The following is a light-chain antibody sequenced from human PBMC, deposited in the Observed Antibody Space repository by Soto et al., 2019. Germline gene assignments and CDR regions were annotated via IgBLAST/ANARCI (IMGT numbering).Light chain of an antibody. J-gene: IGKJ5*01. V-gene: IGKV3-15*01. CDR3: KQYNNWPLT. CDR1: QSIRSN. Sequence: EIVMTQSPATLSVSPGERATLSCRASQSIRSNLAWYQQKPGQAPRLLIYGAYSRATGIQVRFSGSGSGTEFTLTIRSLQSEDFAVYYCKQYNNWPLTFGQGTRLEI. CDR2: GAY.